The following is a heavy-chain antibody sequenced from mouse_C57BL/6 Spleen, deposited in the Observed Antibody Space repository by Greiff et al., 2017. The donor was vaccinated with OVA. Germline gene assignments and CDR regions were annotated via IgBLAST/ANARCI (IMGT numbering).Heavy chain of an antibody. CDR3: AREGADAMDY. Sequence: EVQRVESGPGLVKPSQSLSLTCSVTGYSITSGYYWNWIRQFPGNKLEWMGYISYDGSNNYNPSLKNRISINRDTYKNQFFLKLNSVTTEDTATYYCAREGADAMDYWGQGTSVTVSS. CDR2: ISYDGSN. J-gene: IGHJ4*01. V-gene: IGHV3-6*01. CDR1: GYSITSGYY.